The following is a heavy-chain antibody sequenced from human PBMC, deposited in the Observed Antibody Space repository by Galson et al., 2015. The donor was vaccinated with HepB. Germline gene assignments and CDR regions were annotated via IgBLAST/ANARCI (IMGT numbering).Heavy chain of an antibody. J-gene: IGHJ6*02. CDR3: ARAAYAIAAAGPLYYYGMDV. D-gene: IGHD6-13*01. CDR2: IIPILGIA. Sequence: SVKVSCKASGGTFSSYTISWVRQAPGQGLEWMGRIIPILGIANYAQKFQGRVTITADKSTSTAYMELSSLRSEDTAVYYCARAAYAIAAAGPLYYYGMDVWGQGTTVTVSS. V-gene: IGHV1-69*02. CDR1: GGTFSSYT.